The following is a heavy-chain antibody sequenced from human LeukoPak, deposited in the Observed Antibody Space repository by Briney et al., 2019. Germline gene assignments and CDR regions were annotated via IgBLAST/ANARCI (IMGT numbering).Heavy chain of an antibody. Sequence: QSGGPLRLSCAASGFTFSSYAMSWVRQAPGKGLEWVSAISGSGGSTSYAQKFQGRVTMTRDTSTSTVYMELSSLRSEDTAVYYCARDSTIFGVVIQNWFDPWGQGTLVTVSS. CDR2: ISGSGGST. D-gene: IGHD3-3*01. CDR1: GFTFSSYA. V-gene: IGHV3-23*01. J-gene: IGHJ5*02. CDR3: ARDSTIFGVVIQNWFDP.